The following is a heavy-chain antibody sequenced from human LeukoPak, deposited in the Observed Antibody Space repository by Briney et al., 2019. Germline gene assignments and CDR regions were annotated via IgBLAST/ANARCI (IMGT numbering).Heavy chain of an antibody. V-gene: IGHV1-69*06. J-gene: IGHJ4*02. CDR2: IIPIFGTA. Sequence: GASVKVSCKASGGTFSSYAISWVRQAPGQGLEWMGGIIPIFGTANYAQKFQGRVTITADKSTSTAYMELSSLRSEDTAVYYCARGIGPIQLHLWGSAFDYWGQGTLVTVSS. CDR1: GGTFSSYA. CDR3: ARGIGPIQLHLWGSAFDY. D-gene: IGHD5-24*01.